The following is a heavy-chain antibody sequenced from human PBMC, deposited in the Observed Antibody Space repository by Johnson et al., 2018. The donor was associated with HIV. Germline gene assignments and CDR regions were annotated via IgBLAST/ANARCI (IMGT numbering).Heavy chain of an antibody. CDR3: ARGVSSGYYSNAFDV. CDR2: INWNGGST. V-gene: IGHV3-20*04. Sequence: VQLVESGGGVVRPGGSLRLSCAASGFTFDDYGMSWVRQAPGKGLEWVSGINWNGGSTGYADSVQGRFTISRDSAKNSLYLQMNSLRAEDTALYYCARGVSSGYYSNAFDVWGQGTMATVSS. D-gene: IGHD3-22*01. CDR1: GFTFDDYG. J-gene: IGHJ3*01.